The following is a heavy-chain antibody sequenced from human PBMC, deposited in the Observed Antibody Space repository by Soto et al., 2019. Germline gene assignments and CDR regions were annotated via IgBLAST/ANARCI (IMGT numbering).Heavy chain of an antibody. D-gene: IGHD2-2*01. Sequence: TVERTHAFSGDTLYSTGAAWNWIRQSPSRGLEWLGRTYYRSKWYNDYALSVKSRITINPDTSKNKFSLQLNSVTPEDTAVYYCERDRGESSTSCCLDDWGQGTLVSVSS. CDR3: ERDRGESSTSCCLDD. V-gene: IGHV6-1*01. CDR2: TYYRSKWYN. J-gene: IGHJ4*02. CDR1: GDTLYSTGAA.